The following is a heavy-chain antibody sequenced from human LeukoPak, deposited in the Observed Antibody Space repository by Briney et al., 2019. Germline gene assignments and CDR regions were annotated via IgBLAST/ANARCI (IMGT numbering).Heavy chain of an antibody. CDR1: GGSISSGGYY. V-gene: IGHV4-30-2*01. CDR3: ARIKLQYSSSWHKDWIFDY. CDR2: IYHSGST. D-gene: IGHD6-13*01. Sequence: SETLSLTCTVSGGSISSGGYYWSWIRQPPGKGLEWIGYIYHSGSTYYNPSLKSRVTISVDRSKNQFSLKLSSVTAADTAVYYCARIKLQYSSSWHKDWIFDYWGQGTLVTVSS. J-gene: IGHJ4*02.